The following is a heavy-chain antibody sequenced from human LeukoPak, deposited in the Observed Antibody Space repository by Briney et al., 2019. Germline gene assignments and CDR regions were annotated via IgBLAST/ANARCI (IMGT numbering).Heavy chain of an antibody. D-gene: IGHD5-24*01. J-gene: IGHJ4*02. Sequence: SETLSLTCTVSGGSISTSSYYWGWIRQPPGKGLEWIGRIYYTGNTYYNTSLKSRVTIAVDTSKNQFSLRLSSVTAADTAVYYCARHVRDGSYFDYWGQGTLATVSS. CDR3: ARHVRDGSYFDY. CDR2: IYYTGNT. V-gene: IGHV4-39*01. CDR1: GGSISTSSYY.